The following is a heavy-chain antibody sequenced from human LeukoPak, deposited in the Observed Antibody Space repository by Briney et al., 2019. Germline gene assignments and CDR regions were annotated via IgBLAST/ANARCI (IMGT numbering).Heavy chain of an antibody. CDR2: ISAYNGNT. CDR3: ARDLQIFGVDTNGNWFDP. D-gene: IGHD3-3*01. Sequence: ASVKVSCKASGYTFTSYGISWVRQAPGQGLEWMGWISAYNGNTNYAQKLQGRCTITTDTSTNTPYMKLRSLRSDDTDGYYCARDLQIFGVDTNGNWFDPWGRGTVVSVSA. CDR1: GYTFTSYG. V-gene: IGHV1-18*01. J-gene: IGHJ5*02.